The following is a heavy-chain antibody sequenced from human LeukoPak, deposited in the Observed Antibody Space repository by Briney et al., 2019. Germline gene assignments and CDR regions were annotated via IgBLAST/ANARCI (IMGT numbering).Heavy chain of an antibody. CDR3: ARAQLASGTDY. D-gene: IGHD3-3*02. Sequence: PGGSLRLSCAASGFTVRYNSMTWVRRAPGKGLEWVSTIYADGTTYYADSMKGRFTISRDNSKNTLDLQMNSLRAEDTAVYYCARAQLASGTDYWGQGTLVTVSS. CDR2: IYADGTT. J-gene: IGHJ4*02. V-gene: IGHV3-53*01. CDR1: GFTVRYNS.